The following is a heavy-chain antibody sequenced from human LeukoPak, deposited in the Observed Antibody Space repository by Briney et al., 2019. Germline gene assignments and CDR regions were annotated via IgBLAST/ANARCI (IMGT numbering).Heavy chain of an antibody. CDR1: GGTLSSYA. CDR2: IIPIFGTA. CDR3: ASRAAMVPTNYYYYYMDV. Sequence: ASVKVSCKASGGTLSSYAISWVRQAPGQGLEWMGGIIPIFGTANYAQKFQGRVTITTDESTSTAYMELSSLRSEDTAVYYCASRAAMVPTNYYYYYMDVWGKGTTVTVSS. J-gene: IGHJ6*03. V-gene: IGHV1-69*05. D-gene: IGHD5-18*01.